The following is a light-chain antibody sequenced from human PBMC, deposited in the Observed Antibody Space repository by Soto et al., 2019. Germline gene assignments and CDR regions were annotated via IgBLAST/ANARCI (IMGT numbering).Light chain of an antibody. CDR3: CSYAASAI. J-gene: IGLJ2*01. CDR1: SSDVGGYNY. Sequence: QSALTQPRSVSGSPGQSVTISCTGTSSDVGGYNYVSWYQQHPGKAPKLMMYDVTKRPSGVPDRFSGSKSGNTASLTISGLQAEDEADYFCCSYAASAIFGGGTKLTVL. V-gene: IGLV2-11*01. CDR2: DVT.